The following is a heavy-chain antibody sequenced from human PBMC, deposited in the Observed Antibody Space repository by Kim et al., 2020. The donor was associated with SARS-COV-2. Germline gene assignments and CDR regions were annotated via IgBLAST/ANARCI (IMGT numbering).Heavy chain of an antibody. CDR3: AKVETVVGATLDAFDI. D-gene: IGHD1-26*01. Sequence: VKGRFTISRDNSKNTLYLQMNSLAAEDTAVYYCAKVETVVGATLDAFDIWGQGTMVTVSS. V-gene: IGHV3-23*01. J-gene: IGHJ3*02.